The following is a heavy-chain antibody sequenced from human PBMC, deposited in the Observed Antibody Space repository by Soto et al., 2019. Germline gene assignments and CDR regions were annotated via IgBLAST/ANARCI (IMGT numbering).Heavy chain of an antibody. V-gene: IGHV3-30*18. CDR1: GFTFSSYG. Sequence: GGSLRLSCAASGFTFSSYGMHWVRQAPGKGLEWVAVISYDGSNKYYADSVKGRFTISRDNSKNTLYLQMNSLRAEDTAVYYCAKDRGIQLWLWDYWGQGTLVTVSS. D-gene: IGHD5-18*01. CDR2: ISYDGSNK. CDR3: AKDRGIQLWLWDY. J-gene: IGHJ4*02.